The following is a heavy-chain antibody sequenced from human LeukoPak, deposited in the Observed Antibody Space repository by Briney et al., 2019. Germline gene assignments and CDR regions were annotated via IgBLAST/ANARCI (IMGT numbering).Heavy chain of an antibody. J-gene: IGHJ4*02. CDR2: INSDGSTT. CDR1: GFTFKSHW. Sequence: GGSLRLSCAASGFTFKSHWMHWVRQAPGKGLVWVSYINSDGSTTTYADSVRGRFTISRDNAKNTLYLQMNNLRAEGTAVYYCGGDRGYSGDYWGQGTLVTVSS. V-gene: IGHV3-74*01. D-gene: IGHD1-26*01. CDR3: GGDRGYSGDY.